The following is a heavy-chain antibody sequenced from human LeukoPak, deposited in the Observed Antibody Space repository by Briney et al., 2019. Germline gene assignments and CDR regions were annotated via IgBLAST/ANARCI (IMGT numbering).Heavy chain of an antibody. CDR3: AKDRGRYSGYDYADY. V-gene: IGHV3-23*01. J-gene: IGHJ4*02. CDR2: ISGSGGST. Sequence: PGGSPRLPCAASGFTFSSYAMSWVRQAPGKGLEWVSAISGSGGSTYYADSVKGRFTISRDNSKNTLYLQMNSLRAEDTAVYYCAKDRGRYSGYDYADYWGQGTLVTVSS. D-gene: IGHD5-12*01. CDR1: GFTFSSYA.